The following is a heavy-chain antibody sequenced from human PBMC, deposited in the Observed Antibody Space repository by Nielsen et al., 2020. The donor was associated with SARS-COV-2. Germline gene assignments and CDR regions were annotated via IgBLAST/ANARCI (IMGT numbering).Heavy chain of an antibody. CDR3: AKQGGVFHFRSSFYPDY. CDR1: GFTFTNYG. V-gene: IGHV3-30*18. D-gene: IGHD3-3*02. J-gene: IGHJ4*02. Sequence: GGSLTLSCAASGFTFTNYGMHWVRQAPGKGLQWVAFISYEGSKRYYTDSVKGRFTISRDHSKNTVYLQMNSLRTEDTAVYFCAKQGGVFHFRSSFYPDYWGQGSLVTVS. CDR2: ISYEGSKR.